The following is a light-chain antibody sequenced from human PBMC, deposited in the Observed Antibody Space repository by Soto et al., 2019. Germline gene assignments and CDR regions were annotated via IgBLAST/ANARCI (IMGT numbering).Light chain of an antibody. Sequence: QSVLTQQPSVSGAPGQRVTISCTGSSSNIGAGYDVHWYQQLPGTAPKLLIYGNSNRPSGVPDRFSGSKSGTSVSLAITGLQAEDEADYYCQSYDSSLSGYVFGTGTKVTVL. CDR2: GNS. CDR3: QSYDSSLSGYV. V-gene: IGLV1-40*01. CDR1: SSNIGAGYD. J-gene: IGLJ1*01.